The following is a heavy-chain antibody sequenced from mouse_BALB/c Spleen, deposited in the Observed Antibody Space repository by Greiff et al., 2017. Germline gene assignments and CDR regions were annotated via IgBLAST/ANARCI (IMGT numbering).Heavy chain of an antibody. J-gene: IGHJ4*01. V-gene: IGHV5-6-4*01. Sequence: DVKLVESGGGLVKPGGSLKLSCAASGFTFSSYTMSWVRQTPEKRLEWVATISSGGSYTYYPDSVKGRFTISRDNAKNTLYLQMSSLKSEDTAMYYCTRDPIYDRGIGDYWGQGTSVTVSS. CDR3: TRDPIYDRGIGDY. D-gene: IGHD2-12*01. CDR1: GFTFSSYT. CDR2: ISSGGSYT.